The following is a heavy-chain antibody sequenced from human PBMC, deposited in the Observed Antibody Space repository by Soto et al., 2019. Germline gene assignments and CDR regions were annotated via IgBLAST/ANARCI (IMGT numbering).Heavy chain of an antibody. J-gene: IGHJ5*02. V-gene: IGHV4-34*01. D-gene: IGHD2-2*01. CDR2: INHSGRT. CDR3: AGGYCSSTSCYAPLNWFDP. CDR1: GGSFSGYY. Sequence: QVQLQQWGAGLLKPSETLSLTCAVYGGSFSGYYWSWIRQPPGKGLEWIGEINHSGRTNYNPSLKSRVTISVDTSKNQFSLKLSSVTAADTAVYYCAGGYCSSTSCYAPLNWFDPWGQGTLVTVSS.